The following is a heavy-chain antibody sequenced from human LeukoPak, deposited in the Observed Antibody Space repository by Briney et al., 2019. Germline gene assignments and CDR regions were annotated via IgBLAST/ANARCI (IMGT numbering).Heavy chain of an antibody. J-gene: IGHJ6*03. Sequence: SETLSLTCTVSGGSISSSHYYWGWIRQSPGKGLEWIGSTYYSGTTYYNPSLESRVTISDDTSKNRFSLMLTSLTAADTAVYYCARQSSDYYYYYIDVWGEGTTVIVSS. V-gene: IGHV4-39*01. CDR2: TYYSGTT. CDR3: ARQSSDYYYYYIDV. CDR1: GGSISSSHYY.